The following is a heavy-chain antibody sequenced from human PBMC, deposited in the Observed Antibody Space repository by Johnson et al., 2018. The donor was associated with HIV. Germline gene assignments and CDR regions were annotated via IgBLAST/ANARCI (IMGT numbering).Heavy chain of an antibody. J-gene: IGHJ3*02. CDR3: ARDRRYYGSGSYGGAFDI. D-gene: IGHD3-10*01. CDR2: INQDESEK. CDR1: GFIFSSYW. V-gene: IGHV3-7*03. Sequence: EMQLVESGGGLVQPGGSLRLSCAASGFIFSSYWMSWVRQAPGKGLEWVANINQDESEKYYADSVKGRFTISRDNAKNSLYLQMNSLRAEDTALYYCARDRRYYGSGSYGGAFDIWGQGTMVTVSS.